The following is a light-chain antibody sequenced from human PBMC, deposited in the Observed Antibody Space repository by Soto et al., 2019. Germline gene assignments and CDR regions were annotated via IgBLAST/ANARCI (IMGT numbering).Light chain of an antibody. V-gene: IGLV2-14*01. CDR2: EVS. J-gene: IGLJ1*01. Sequence: QSALTQPAYVSGSPGQSITISCTGTSSDVGGYNYVSWYQQHPGKATKLMIYEVSNRPSGVSNGFSGSKSGNTASLTISGIQAEDEADYYCRSYTSSSTLVVFGTGTKVTVL. CDR1: SSDVGGYNY. CDR3: RSYTSSSTLVV.